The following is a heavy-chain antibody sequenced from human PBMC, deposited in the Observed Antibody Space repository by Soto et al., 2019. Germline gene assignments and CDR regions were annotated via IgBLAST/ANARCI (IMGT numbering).Heavy chain of an antibody. D-gene: IGHD3-22*01. Sequence: EVQLVESGGGLIQPGGSLRLSCAASGFAVSSNYMSWVRQAPGKGLEWVSVIYSGGSTYDADSVKGRFTISRDNSKNTLYLQMNSLRAEDTAVYYCARNYYDTGGGFDYWGPGTLVTVSS. CDR1: GFAVSSNY. V-gene: IGHV3-53*01. J-gene: IGHJ4*02. CDR2: IYSGGST. CDR3: ARNYYDTGGGFDY.